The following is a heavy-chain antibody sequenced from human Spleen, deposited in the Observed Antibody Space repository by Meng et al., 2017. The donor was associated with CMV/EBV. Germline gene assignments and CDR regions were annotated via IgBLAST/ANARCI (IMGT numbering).Heavy chain of an antibody. CDR3: TRLSETYYDFWSGTPMSWFDP. CDR1: GFTFTGSA. D-gene: IGHD3-3*01. CDR2: IRSKASSYAT. V-gene: IGHV3-73*01. Sequence: GGSLRLSCAASGFTFTGSAVHWVRQASGKGLAWVGRIRSKASSYATAYAASVKGRFTISRDDSKSTAYLQVNSLKTEDTAVYYCTRLSETYYDFWSGTPMSWFDPWGQGTLVTVSS. J-gene: IGHJ5*02.